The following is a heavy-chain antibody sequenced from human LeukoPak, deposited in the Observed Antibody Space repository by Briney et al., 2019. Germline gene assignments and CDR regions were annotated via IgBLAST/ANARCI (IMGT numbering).Heavy chain of an antibody. CDR2: IFYNGGT. D-gene: IGHD2-15*01. V-gene: IGHV4-61*05. CDR1: GGSISSSSYY. J-gene: IGHJ4*02. Sequence: SETLSLTCTVSGGSISSSSYYWGWIRQPPGKGLEWIGYIFYNGGTSYNPSLKSRVTISVDTSKNQFSLKLSSVTAADTAVYYCARLGYCSGGSCAQFDYWGQGTLVTVSS. CDR3: ARLGYCSGGSCAQFDY.